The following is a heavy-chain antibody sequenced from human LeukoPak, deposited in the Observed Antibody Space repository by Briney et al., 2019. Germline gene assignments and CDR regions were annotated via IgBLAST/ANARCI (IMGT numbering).Heavy chain of an antibody. Sequence: GGSLRLSCAASGFTFSDYYMSWIRQATGKGLEWVSYISSSGSTIYYADSVKGRFTISRDNAKNSLYLQMNSLRAEDTAVYYCAKLVVPAAMRAFDIWGQGTMVTVSS. CDR3: AKLVVPAAMRAFDI. D-gene: IGHD2-2*01. J-gene: IGHJ3*02. CDR2: ISSSGSTI. V-gene: IGHV3-11*04. CDR1: GFTFSDYY.